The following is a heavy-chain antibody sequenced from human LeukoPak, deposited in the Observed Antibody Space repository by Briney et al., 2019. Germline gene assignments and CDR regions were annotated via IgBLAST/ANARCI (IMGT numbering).Heavy chain of an antibody. CDR3: ARHHTSSKPIDY. CDR1: GDSLYY. Sequence: SETLSLTCTVSGDSLYYWGWIRQPPGKGLEWIGSVYSTGHTNYNLSLKSRVTMSIDMSKNQLSLKLTSVTAADTAMYYCARHHTSSKPIDYWGQGTLVTVSS. V-gene: IGHV4-39*01. CDR2: VYSTGHT. J-gene: IGHJ4*02. D-gene: IGHD3-16*01.